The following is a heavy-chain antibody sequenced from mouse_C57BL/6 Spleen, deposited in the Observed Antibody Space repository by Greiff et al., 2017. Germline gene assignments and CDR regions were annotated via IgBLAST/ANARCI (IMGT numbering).Heavy chain of an antibody. CDR1: GYTFTSYW. V-gene: IGHV1-64*01. D-gene: IGHD2-5*01. Sequence: QVQLQQPGAELVKPGASVTLSCKASGYTFTSYWMHWVKQRPGQGLEWIGMIHPNSGSTNYNEKFKSKATLTVDKSSSTAYMQLSSLTSEDSAVYYCARSGSNYVNYWGQGTTLTVSS. CDR2: IHPNSGST. CDR3: ARSGSNYVNY. J-gene: IGHJ2*01.